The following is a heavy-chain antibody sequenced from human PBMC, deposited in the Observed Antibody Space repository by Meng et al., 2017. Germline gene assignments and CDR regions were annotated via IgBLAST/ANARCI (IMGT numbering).Heavy chain of an antibody. CDR2: ISSSGSTI. CDR1: GFTFSSYE. V-gene: IGHV3-48*03. CDR3: ARDYLYNWNYGYWYFDL. Sequence: GGSLRLSCAASGFTFSSYEMNWVRQAPGKGLEWVSYISSSGSTIYYADSVKGRFTISRDNAKNSLYLQMNSLRAEDTAVYYCARDYLYNWNYGYWYFDLWGRGTLVTVSS. D-gene: IGHD1-7*01. J-gene: IGHJ2*01.